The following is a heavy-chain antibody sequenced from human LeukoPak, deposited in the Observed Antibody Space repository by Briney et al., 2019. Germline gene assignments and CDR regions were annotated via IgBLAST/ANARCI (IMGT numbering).Heavy chain of an antibody. CDR2: ISWNSGSI. D-gene: IGHD2-2*01. CDR1: GFTFDDYA. J-gene: IGHJ2*01. CDR3: AKAEPYCSSTSCYRENWYFDL. Sequence: PGGSLRLSCAASGFTFDDYAMHWVRQAPGKGLEWVSGISWNSGSICYADSVKGRFTISRDNAKNSLYLQMNSLRAEDTALYYCAKAEPYCSSTSCYRENWYFDLWGRGTLVTVSS. V-gene: IGHV3-9*01.